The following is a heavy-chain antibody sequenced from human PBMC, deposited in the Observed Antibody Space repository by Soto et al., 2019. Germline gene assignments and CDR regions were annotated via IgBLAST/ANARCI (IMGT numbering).Heavy chain of an antibody. CDR3: TAGYNSGSRLFGH. J-gene: IGHJ4*02. V-gene: IGHV3-66*01. CDR1: AFTVSRNY. D-gene: IGHD6-19*01. CDR2: IYNGGDT. Sequence: GGSLRLSCAASAFTVSRNYMSWVRQAPGKGLEWVSVIYNGGDTYYADSVKGRFTISRDNSKNTLYLQMNSLRAEDTSVYYCTAGYNSGSRLFGHWGQGTLVTVSS.